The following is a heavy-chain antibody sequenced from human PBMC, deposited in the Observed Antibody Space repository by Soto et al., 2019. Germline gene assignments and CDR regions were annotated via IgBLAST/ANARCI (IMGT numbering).Heavy chain of an antibody. J-gene: IGHJ3*02. CDR1: GFSLSTSGVG. Sequence: QITLKESGPTLVKPTQTLTLTCTFSGFSLSTSGVGVGWIRQPPGKALEWLALIYWDDDKRCSPSLKSRLTNTKDSSKNQVDLTKTNMDPVDTATYYWAHRMIMSTFGGVIPGAEGYAFVIWGQGTMVTVSS. CDR3: AHRMIMSTFGGVIPGAEGYAFVI. V-gene: IGHV2-5*02. D-gene: IGHD3-16*02. CDR2: IYWDDDK.